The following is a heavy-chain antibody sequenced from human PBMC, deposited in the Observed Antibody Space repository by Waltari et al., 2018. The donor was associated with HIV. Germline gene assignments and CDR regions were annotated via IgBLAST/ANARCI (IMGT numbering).Heavy chain of an antibody. D-gene: IGHD5-12*01. J-gene: IGHJ3*02. CDR2: VYYNGAT. V-gene: IGHV4-61*01. Sequence: QVQLQESGPGLVKPPETLSLSCNVSGGSVSSSKFYWSWIRQSPGKRPEWIGYVYYNGATSYSPSLKRRVSISVDTSKNRFSLKLNSVTAADTAMYYCARDRGASDIWGQGKMVIVSS. CDR1: GGSVSSSKFY. CDR3: ARDRGASDI.